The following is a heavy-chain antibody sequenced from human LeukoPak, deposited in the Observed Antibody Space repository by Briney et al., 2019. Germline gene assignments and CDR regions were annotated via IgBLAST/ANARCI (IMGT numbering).Heavy chain of an antibody. CDR3: ARDPRDTGGSYDS. V-gene: IGHV1-2*02. J-gene: IGHJ5*01. D-gene: IGHD2-8*02. CDR2: INPRNGAT. Sequence: GASVKVSCKDSGYTFTNFYIHWVRQAPGQGPDWMGYINPRNGATSYSQKFQGRLTFTRDSSISTAYMEVSSLKSDDTALYYCARDPRDTGGSYDSWGQGTLLTVSS. CDR1: GYTFTNFY.